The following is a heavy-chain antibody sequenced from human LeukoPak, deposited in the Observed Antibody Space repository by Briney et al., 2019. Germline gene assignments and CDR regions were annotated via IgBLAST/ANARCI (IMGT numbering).Heavy chain of an antibody. Sequence: ASVKVSCKASGYTFTSYYMHWVRQAPGQGLEWMGIINPSGGSTSYAQKFQGRVTMTRDTSTSTVYMELSSLRSEDTAAYYCARDSNEWNWFDPWGQGTLVTVSS. CDR1: GYTFTSYY. CDR2: INPSGGST. D-gene: IGHD2-8*01. V-gene: IGHV1-46*01. CDR3: ARDSNEWNWFDP. J-gene: IGHJ5*02.